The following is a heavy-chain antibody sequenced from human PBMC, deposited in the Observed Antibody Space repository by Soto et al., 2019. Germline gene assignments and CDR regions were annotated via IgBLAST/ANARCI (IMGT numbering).Heavy chain of an antibody. Sequence: QVQLVQSGAEVKKPGASVKVSCKASGYTFTSYGISWVRQAPGQGLEWMGWISAYNGNTNYAQKLQGRVTLTTDTSTSTAYMELRSLRSDDTAVYYCARFEEARKDYYYGMDVWGQGTTVTVSS. D-gene: IGHD3-10*01. CDR2: ISAYNGNT. J-gene: IGHJ6*02. V-gene: IGHV1-18*01. CDR3: ARFEEARKDYYYGMDV. CDR1: GYTFTSYG.